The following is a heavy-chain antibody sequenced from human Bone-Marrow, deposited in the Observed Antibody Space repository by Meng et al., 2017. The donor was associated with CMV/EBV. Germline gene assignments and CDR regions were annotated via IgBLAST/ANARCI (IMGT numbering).Heavy chain of an antibody. CDR1: GFTFSSYW. CDR2: INSDGSST. V-gene: IGHV3-74*01. J-gene: IGHJ3*02. D-gene: IGHD7-27*01. CDR3: AREGWGDAFDI. Sequence: GGSLRLSCVASGFTFSSYWMHWVRQAPGKGLVWVSRINSDGSSTIYADSVKGRFTISRDNTKNTLYLQMNSLRAEDTAVYYCAREGWGDAFDIWGQGTRVAVSS.